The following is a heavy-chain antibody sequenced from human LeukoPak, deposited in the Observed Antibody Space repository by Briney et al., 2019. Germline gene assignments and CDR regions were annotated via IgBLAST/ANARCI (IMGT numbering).Heavy chain of an antibody. CDR2: IYYSGST. D-gene: IGHD5-24*01. J-gene: IGHJ4*02. Sequence: SETLSLTCTVSGGSIRSSSNYYWGWIRQPPGKGLECIGSIYYSGSTNYNPSLKSRVTISVDTSKNQFSLKLSSVTAADTAVYYCARRDGYNHYYFDYWGQGTLVTVSS. CDR1: GGSIRSSSNYY. CDR3: ARRDGYNHYYFDY. V-gene: IGHV4-39*07.